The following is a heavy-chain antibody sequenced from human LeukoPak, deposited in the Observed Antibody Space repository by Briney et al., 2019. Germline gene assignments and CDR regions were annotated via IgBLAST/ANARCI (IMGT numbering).Heavy chain of an antibody. V-gene: IGHV3-48*04. CDR2: ISSSSITI. CDR3: ARDRGGSYSAIDY. Sequence: GGSLRLSCAASGFTFSSYSLNWVRQAPGKGLEWVSFISSSSITIYYADSVKGRFTISRDSAEKSLYLQMNSLRAEDTAVYYCARDRGGSYSAIDYWGQGTLVTVSS. CDR1: GFTFSSYS. J-gene: IGHJ4*02. D-gene: IGHD2-15*01.